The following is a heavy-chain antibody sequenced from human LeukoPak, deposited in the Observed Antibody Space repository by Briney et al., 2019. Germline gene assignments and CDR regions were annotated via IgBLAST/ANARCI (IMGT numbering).Heavy chain of an antibody. D-gene: IGHD3-16*02. J-gene: IGHJ4*02. Sequence: SETLSLTCTVSGGSISSGSYYWSWIRQPAGKGLEWIGRIYTSGSTNYNPSLKSRVTISVDTSKNQFSLKLSSVTAADTAVYYCARLNYDYVWGSYRWDYWGQGTLVTVSS. CDR2: IYTSGST. CDR3: ARLNYDYVWGSYRWDY. V-gene: IGHV4-61*02. CDR1: GGSISSGSYY.